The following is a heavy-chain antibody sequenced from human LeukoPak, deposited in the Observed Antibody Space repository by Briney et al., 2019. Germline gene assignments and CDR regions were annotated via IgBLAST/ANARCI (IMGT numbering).Heavy chain of an antibody. J-gene: IGHJ1*01. V-gene: IGHV3-66*01. CDR2: IYSGGST. Sequence: GGSLRLSCAASGFSVSNNCMSWVRQAPGKGLEWVSVIYSGGSTFYADSVKGRFTISRDNSKNTLYLQMNSLRAEDTAVYYCASDSYSPEYFQHWGQGTLVTVSS. D-gene: IGHD2-15*01. CDR1: GFSVSNNC. CDR3: ASDSYSPEYFQH.